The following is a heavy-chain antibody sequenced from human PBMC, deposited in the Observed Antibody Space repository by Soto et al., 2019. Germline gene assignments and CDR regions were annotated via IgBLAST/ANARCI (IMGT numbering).Heavy chain of an antibody. D-gene: IGHD6-13*01. Sequence: AAVKVPCKASGYTFTSYGISWARQAPGQGLEWMGWISAYNGNTNYAQKPQGRVTMTTATSTSTAYMELRSLRSDDTAVYYCDVGSSWYYFDYWGQGTLVTVSS. CDR1: GYTFTSYG. V-gene: IGHV1-18*01. CDR2: ISAYNGNT. CDR3: DVGSSWYYFDY. J-gene: IGHJ4*02.